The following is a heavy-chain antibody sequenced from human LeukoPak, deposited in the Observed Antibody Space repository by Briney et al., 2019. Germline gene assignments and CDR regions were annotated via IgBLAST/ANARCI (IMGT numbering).Heavy chain of an antibody. CDR1: GFTFSDYY. Sequence: GGSLRLSCAASGFTFSDYYMSWIRQAPGKGLEWVSYISRNGNTIYYADSVKGRFTISRDNSKNSSYLQMDSLRAEDTAVYYCARDDLLTGYYNPPDFWGQGTLVTVSS. J-gene: IGHJ4*02. CDR2: ISRNGNTI. D-gene: IGHD3-9*01. CDR3: ARDDLLTGYYNPPDF. V-gene: IGHV3-11*04.